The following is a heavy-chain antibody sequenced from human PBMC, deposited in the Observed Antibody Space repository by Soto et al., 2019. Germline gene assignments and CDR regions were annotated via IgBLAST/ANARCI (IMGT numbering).Heavy chain of an antibody. V-gene: IGHV3-23*01. CDR1: GFTFSSYA. D-gene: IGHD4-17*01. Sequence: PGGSLRLSCAASGFTFSSYAMSWVRQAPGKGLEWVSAISGSVGSTYYADSVKGRFTISRDNSKNTLYLQMNSLRSEDTAVYYCARGGGGYDSGDCGDYKYYYGMDDSGQGTRVTFCS. CDR2: ISGSVGST. J-gene: IGHJ6*02. CDR3: ARGGGGYDSGDCGDYKYYYGMDD.